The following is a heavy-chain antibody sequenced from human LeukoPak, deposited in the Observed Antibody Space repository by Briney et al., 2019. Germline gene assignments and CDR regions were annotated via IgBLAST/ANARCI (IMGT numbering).Heavy chain of an antibody. Sequence: GGSLRLSCAASGFTFNSYWMSWVRQAPGKGLEWVANIKQDGSEKYYVDSVKGRFTISRDNAKNSLYLQMNSLRVEDTAVYYCAREGNDFWSGYYNYYYYYMDVWGKGTTVTVSS. CDR2: IKQDGSEK. CDR1: GFTFNSYW. V-gene: IGHV3-7*01. J-gene: IGHJ6*03. D-gene: IGHD3-3*01. CDR3: AREGNDFWSGYYNYYYYYMDV.